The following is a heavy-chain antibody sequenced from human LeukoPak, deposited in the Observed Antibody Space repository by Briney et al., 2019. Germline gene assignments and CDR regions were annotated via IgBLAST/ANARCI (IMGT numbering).Heavy chain of an antibody. Sequence: GGSLRLSCAASGFTFSSYWMSWVRQAPGKGLEWAANIKQDGSEKYYVDSVKGRFTISRDNAKNSLYLQMNSLRAEDTAVYYCARAYDSSGYYYFYYYYYMDVWGKGTTVTISS. V-gene: IGHV3-7*01. CDR2: IKQDGSEK. CDR3: ARAYDSSGYYYFYYYYYMDV. J-gene: IGHJ6*03. CDR1: GFTFSSYW. D-gene: IGHD3-22*01.